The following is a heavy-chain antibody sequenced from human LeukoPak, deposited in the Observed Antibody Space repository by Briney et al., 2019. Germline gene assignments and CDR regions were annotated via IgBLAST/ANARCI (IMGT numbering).Heavy chain of an antibody. J-gene: IGHJ4*02. CDR3: ARGAHYHDSSEGFDY. CDR1: GYTFTVYY. V-gene: IGHV1-2*02. D-gene: IGHD3-22*01. CDR2: INPNSGGT. Sequence: ASVKVSCKASGYTFTVYYMHWVRQAPGQGREWMGWINPNSGGTNYAQRFQGRVTMTRDTSISTAYMELSRLRSDDTAVYYCARGAHYHDSSEGFDYWGQGTLVSVSS.